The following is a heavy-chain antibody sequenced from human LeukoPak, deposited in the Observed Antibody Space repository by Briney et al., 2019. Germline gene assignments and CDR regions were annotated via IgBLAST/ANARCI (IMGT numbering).Heavy chain of an antibody. D-gene: IGHD4-17*01. CDR3: AKAGHGDYIDY. Sequence: GRSLRLSCAASGFTFDDYAMHWVRQAPGEGLEWVSGISWNSGSIGYADSVKGRFTISRDNAKNSLYLQMNSLRAEDMALYYCAKAGHGDYIDYWGQGTLVTVSS. J-gene: IGHJ4*02. V-gene: IGHV3-9*03. CDR2: ISWNSGSI. CDR1: GFTFDDYA.